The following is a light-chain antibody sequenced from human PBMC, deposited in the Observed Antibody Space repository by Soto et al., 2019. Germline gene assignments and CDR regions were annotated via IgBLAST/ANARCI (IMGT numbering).Light chain of an antibody. J-gene: IGKJ3*01. CDR2: AAS. Sequence: DIQMTQSPTSLSASVGDRVTITCRASKDIRNFVALYQQKPGKAPKLLIYAASTLQSGVPSRFSGSGSGTDFTLTINSIQPEDVATYSCQKYSSVPVFGPGTKVDIK. CDR3: QKYSSVPV. CDR1: KDIRNF. V-gene: IGKV1-27*01.